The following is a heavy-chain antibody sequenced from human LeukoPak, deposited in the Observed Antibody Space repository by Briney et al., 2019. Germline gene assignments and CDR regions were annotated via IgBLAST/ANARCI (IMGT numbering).Heavy chain of an antibody. D-gene: IGHD3-22*01. Sequence: PGGSLRLSCAASGFTFSSYWMSWVRQAPGKGLEWVANIKQDGSEKYYVDSVKGRFTISRDNAKNSLYLQMNSLRAEDTAVYYCAKADRGYYDSSGYYPFDYWGQGTLVTVSS. CDR3: AKADRGYYDSSGYYPFDY. J-gene: IGHJ4*02. V-gene: IGHV3-7*03. CDR1: GFTFSSYW. CDR2: IKQDGSEK.